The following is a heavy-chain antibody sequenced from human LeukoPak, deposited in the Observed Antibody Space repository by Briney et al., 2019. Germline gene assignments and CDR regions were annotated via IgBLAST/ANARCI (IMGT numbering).Heavy chain of an antibody. CDR1: GFTFSNYA. CDR2: ITGSGGIT. Sequence: GGSLRLSCVASGFTFSNYAMTWVRQAPGKGLEWVSAITGSGGITYYADSVKGRFTISRDNSKNTLYLQMNSLRAEDTAVYYCAKWGDYDVLTGYYDPDYWGQGTLVTVSS. V-gene: IGHV3-23*01. D-gene: IGHD3-9*01. J-gene: IGHJ4*02. CDR3: AKWGDYDVLTGYYDPDY.